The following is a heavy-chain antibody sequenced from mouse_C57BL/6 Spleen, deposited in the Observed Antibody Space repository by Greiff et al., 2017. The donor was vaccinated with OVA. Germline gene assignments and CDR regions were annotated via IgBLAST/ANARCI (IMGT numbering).Heavy chain of an antibody. CDR2: IDPANGNA. J-gene: IGHJ1*03. D-gene: IGHD1-1*01. CDR1: GFNIKNTY. V-gene: IGHV14-3*01. Sequence: EVQLQQSVAELVRPGDSVKLSCTASGFNIKNTYMHWVKPRPEQGLAWIGRIDPANGNAKYVPKFPGKATITADPSSNTSYLQLSSLTSEYTAIYYCARDYGSSLYWYFDVWGTGTTVTVSS. CDR3: ARDYGSSLYWYFDV.